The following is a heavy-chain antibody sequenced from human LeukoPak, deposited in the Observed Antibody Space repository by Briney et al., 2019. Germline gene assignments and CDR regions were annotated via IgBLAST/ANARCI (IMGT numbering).Heavy chain of an antibody. V-gene: IGHV4-4*07. J-gene: IGHJ2*01. D-gene: IGHD1-26*01. CDR3: ARDHRGGSYYNYWYFDL. Sequence: SETLSLTCTVSGGSISSYYWGWIRQPAGKGLEWIGRIYTSGSTNCNPSLKSRVTMSVDTSKNQFSLKLSSVTGADTAVYYCARDHRGGSYYNYWYFDLWGRGTLVTVSS. CDR1: GGSISSYY. CDR2: IYTSGST.